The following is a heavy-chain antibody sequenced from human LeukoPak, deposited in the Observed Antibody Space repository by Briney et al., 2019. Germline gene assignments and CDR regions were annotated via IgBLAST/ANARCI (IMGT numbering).Heavy chain of an antibody. D-gene: IGHD6-6*01. J-gene: IGHJ5*02. CDR3: ARDIGLRKAAPPGLFDP. CDR1: GFTFSSYW. CDR2: IKQDGSEK. V-gene: IGHV3-7*01. Sequence: GGSLRLSCAASGFTFSSYWMSWVRQAPGKGLEWVASIKQDGSEKYCVDSVKGRFTISRDNANNSLYLQMNSLRADDTAVYYCARDIGLRKAAPPGLFDPWGQGALVTVSS.